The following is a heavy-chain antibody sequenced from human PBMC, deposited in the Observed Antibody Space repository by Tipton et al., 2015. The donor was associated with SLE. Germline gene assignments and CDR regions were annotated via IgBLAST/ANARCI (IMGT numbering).Heavy chain of an antibody. CDR1: GGSISGYY. V-gene: IGHV4-34*01. D-gene: IGHD3-16*01. J-gene: IGHJ4*02. CDR2: INRSGST. CDR3: ARVGAGGFDY. Sequence: TLSLTCTVSGGSISGYYWSWIRQPPGKGLEWIGEINRSGSTNHNPSLKSRVTISVDTSKNQFSLKLSSVTAADTAVYYCARVGAGGFDYWGQGTLVTVSS.